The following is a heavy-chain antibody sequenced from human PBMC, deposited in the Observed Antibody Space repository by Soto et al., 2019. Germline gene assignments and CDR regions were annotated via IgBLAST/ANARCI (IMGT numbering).Heavy chain of an antibody. CDR2: INDDGSTT. J-gene: IGHJ4*02. CDR1: GFTFRTSW. CDR3: ARGNYGPDY. Sequence: EVQLVESGGGLVQPGGPLRLSCAASGFTFRTSWMYWVRQPPGKGLVWVSRINDDGSTTTYADSVKGRFTISRDNAKNTLFMQMDSLRAEDMGVYYCARGNYGPDYWGQGTLVTVSS. D-gene: IGHD3-10*01. V-gene: IGHV3-74*03.